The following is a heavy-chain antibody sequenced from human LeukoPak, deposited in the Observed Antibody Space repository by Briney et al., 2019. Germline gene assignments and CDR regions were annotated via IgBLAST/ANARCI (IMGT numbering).Heavy chain of an antibody. D-gene: IGHD2-2*01. CDR2: IYYSGST. V-gene: IGHV4-31*03. CDR3: AREASRFSSTSYRDWFDP. J-gene: IGHJ5*02. CDR1: GGSISSGGYY. Sequence: SETLSLTCTVSGGSISSGGYYWSWIRQHPGKGLEWLGYIYYSGSTYYNPSLKSRVTISVDTSKNQFSLKLSSVTAADTAVYYCAREASRFSSTSYRDWFDPWGQGTLVTVSS.